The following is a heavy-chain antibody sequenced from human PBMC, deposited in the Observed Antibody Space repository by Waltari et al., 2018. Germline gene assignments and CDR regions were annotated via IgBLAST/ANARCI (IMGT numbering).Heavy chain of an antibody. D-gene: IGHD3-3*01. CDR3: ARGSYDFWTTNFDY. V-gene: IGHV3-7*01. J-gene: IGHJ4*02. CDR1: GFTFGTYW. CDR2: IKQDGSEK. Sequence: VQLVESGGGLVQPGRSLRLSCAPSGFTFGTYWMTWVRPPPGKGLEWVANIKQDGSEKYYVDSVKGRFTISRDNAKNSLYLQMNSLRAEDTAVYYCARGSYDFWTTNFDYWGQGTLVTVSS.